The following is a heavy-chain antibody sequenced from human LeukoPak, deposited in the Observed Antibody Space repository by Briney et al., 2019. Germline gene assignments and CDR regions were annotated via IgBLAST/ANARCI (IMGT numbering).Heavy chain of an antibody. V-gene: IGHV4-38-2*02. D-gene: IGHD1-20*01. Sequence: PSETLPLTCTVSGYSISSGYYWGWIRQPPGKGLEWIGSIYHSGSTYYNPSLKSRVTISVDTSKNQFSLKLSSVTAADTAVYYCARDQSVTGTQDLWFDPWGQGTLVTVSS. CDR1: GYSISSGYY. CDR2: IYHSGST. CDR3: ARDQSVTGTQDLWFDP. J-gene: IGHJ5*02.